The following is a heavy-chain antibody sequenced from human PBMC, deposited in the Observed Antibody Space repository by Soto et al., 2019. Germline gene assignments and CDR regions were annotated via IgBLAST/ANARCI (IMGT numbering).Heavy chain of an antibody. V-gene: IGHV4-59*01. CDR1: GGSISSYY. CDR2: IYYSGST. CDR3: ARDKIIAPHLGYYYYGMDV. D-gene: IGHD6-13*01. J-gene: IGHJ6*02. Sequence: SETLSLTCTVSGGSISSYYWSWIRQPPGKGLEWIGYIYYSGSTNYNPSLKSRVTISVDTSKNQFSLKLSSVTAADTAVYYCARDKIIAPHLGYYYYGMDVWGQGTTVTVSS.